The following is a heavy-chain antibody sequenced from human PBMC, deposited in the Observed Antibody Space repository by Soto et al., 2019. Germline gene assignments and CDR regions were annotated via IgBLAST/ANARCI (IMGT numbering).Heavy chain of an antibody. Sequence: SSETVSLTCTVSGGSISSGDYYCRWIRQPPGKGLEWIGYIYYSGSTYYNPSLKSRVTISVDTSKNQFSLKLSSVTAADTAVYYCARIGSSSLYYYGMDVWGQGTTVTVSS. CDR1: GGSISSGDYY. CDR2: IYYSGST. D-gene: IGHD6-6*01. J-gene: IGHJ6*02. V-gene: IGHV4-30-4*01. CDR3: ARIGSSSLYYYGMDV.